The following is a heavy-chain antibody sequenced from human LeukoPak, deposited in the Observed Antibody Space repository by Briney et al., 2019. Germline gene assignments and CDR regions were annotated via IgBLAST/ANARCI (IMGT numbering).Heavy chain of an antibody. V-gene: IGHV4-59*01. Sequence: SETLSLTCTVSGGSISSYYWSWIRQPPGKGLEWIGYIYYSGSTNYNPSLKSRVTISVDTSKNQFSLKLSSVTAADTAVYYCASLPGFGWFDPWGQGTLVTVSS. CDR1: GGSISSYY. CDR2: IYYSGST. D-gene: IGHD3-16*01. J-gene: IGHJ5*02. CDR3: ASLPGFGWFDP.